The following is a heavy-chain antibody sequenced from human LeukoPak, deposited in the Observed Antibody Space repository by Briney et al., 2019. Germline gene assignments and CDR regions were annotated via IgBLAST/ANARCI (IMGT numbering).Heavy chain of an antibody. D-gene: IGHD3-22*01. CDR2: IRSNSDGGTI. CDR3: ATDFYDST. Sequence: GGSLRLSCAASGFTVSSNYMSWVRQAPGKGLEWVGRIRSNSDGGTIDYAAPVKGRFTLSRDDSKTTLYLQMNSLQTEDTAVYYCATDFYDSTWGQGTLVTVSS. J-gene: IGHJ5*02. V-gene: IGHV3-15*01. CDR1: GFTVSSNY.